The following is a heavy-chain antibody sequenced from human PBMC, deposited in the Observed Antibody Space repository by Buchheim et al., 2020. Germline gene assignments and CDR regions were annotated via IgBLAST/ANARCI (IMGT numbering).Heavy chain of an antibody. Sequence: QVQLQQWGAGLLKPSETLSLTCAVYGGSFSGYYWSWIRQPPGKGLEWIGEINHSGSTNYNPSLKSRVTISVDTSKNQFSLKLSSVTAADTAVYYCAREPPGYCSGGSCSGYFDYWGQGTL. D-gene: IGHD2-15*01. CDR3: AREPPGYCSGGSCSGYFDY. CDR2: INHSGST. J-gene: IGHJ4*02. V-gene: IGHV4-34*01. CDR1: GGSFSGYY.